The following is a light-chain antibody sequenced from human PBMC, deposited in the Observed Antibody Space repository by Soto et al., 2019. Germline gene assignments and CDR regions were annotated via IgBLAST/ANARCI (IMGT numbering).Light chain of an antibody. V-gene: IGKV3-11*01. J-gene: IGKJ4*01. CDR1: QSVSSY. CDR3: QQRSPQST. CDR2: DAS. Sequence: EIVLTQSPATLSLSPGERATLSCRASQSVSSYLAWYQQKPGQAPRLLIYDASNRATGIPARFSGSGSGTDFTLTISRLAPEDFAVYYCQQRSPQSTFGGGTKVEIK.